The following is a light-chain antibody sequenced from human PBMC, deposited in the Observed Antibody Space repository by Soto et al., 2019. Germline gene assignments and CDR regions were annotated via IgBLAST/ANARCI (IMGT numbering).Light chain of an antibody. J-gene: IGLJ2*01. CDR2: DVS. V-gene: IGLV2-14*03. CDR1: SSDIGGYNY. CDR3: SSYSGSGTLVV. Sequence: QSALTQPASVSGSPGQSITISCTGTSSDIGGYNYVSWYQQYPGKAPKLLIYDVSDRPSGVSSRFSGSKSGNTASLTISGLQAEDEGDYYCSSYSGSGTLVVFGGGTQLTVL.